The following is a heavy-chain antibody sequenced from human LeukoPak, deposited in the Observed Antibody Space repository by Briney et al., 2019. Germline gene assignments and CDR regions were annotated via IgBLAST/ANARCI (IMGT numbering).Heavy chain of an antibody. J-gene: IGHJ5*02. CDR3: AREDQLLTGWFDP. D-gene: IGHD2-2*01. V-gene: IGHV4-59*01. CDR2: IYYSGST. Sequence: SETLSLTCTVSGGSISSYYRSWIRQPPGKGLEWIGYIYYSGSTNYNPSLKSRVTISVDTSKNQFSLKLSSVTAADTAVYYCAREDQLLTGWFDPWGQGTLVTVSS. CDR1: GGSISSYY.